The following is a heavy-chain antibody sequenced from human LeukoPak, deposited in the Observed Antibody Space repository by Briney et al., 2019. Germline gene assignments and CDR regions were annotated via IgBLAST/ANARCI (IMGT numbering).Heavy chain of an antibody. CDR1: GYTFTSYG. CDR2: ISAYNGNT. CDR3: ANSYPKDYYGMDV. V-gene: IGHV1-18*01. D-gene: IGHD5-18*01. J-gene: IGHJ6*02. Sequence: ASVKVSCKASGYTFTSYGISWVRQAPGQGLEWMGWISAYNGNTNYAQKLQGRVTMTTDTSTSTAYMELRSLRSEDTAVYYCANSYPKDYYGMDVWGQGTTVTVSS.